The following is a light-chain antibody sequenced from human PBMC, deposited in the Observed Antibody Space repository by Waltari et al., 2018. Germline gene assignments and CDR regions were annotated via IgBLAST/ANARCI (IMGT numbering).Light chain of an antibody. J-gene: IGLJ3*02. CDR3: QSYDGINWM. V-gene: IGLV6-57*03. Sequence: TQPHSVSESPGKTVTISCTRSSGSIASNYVQWFQQRPGSAPTTVIYEDYQRPSGVPDRFSGSIDSSSNSASLTISGLKTEDEADYYCQSYDGINWMFGGGTKLTVL. CDR1: SGSIASNY. CDR2: EDY.